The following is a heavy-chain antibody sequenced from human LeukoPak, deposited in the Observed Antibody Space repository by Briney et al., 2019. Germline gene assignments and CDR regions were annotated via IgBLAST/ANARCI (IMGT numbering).Heavy chain of an antibody. CDR1: GDSISDFS. CDR2: ISPSGST. V-gene: IGHV4-4*07. Sequence: SETLSLTCTVSGDSISDFSGSWFGHPPGKAFNWFGRISPSGSTNYKSSLQSRVAMSIDTSKMQFSLHLTSMTAADTAVYYCVRDEEHNSGWHGPIFEKWGQGVLVIVSS. CDR3: VRDEEHNSGWHGPIFEK. D-gene: IGHD6-25*01. J-gene: IGHJ4*02.